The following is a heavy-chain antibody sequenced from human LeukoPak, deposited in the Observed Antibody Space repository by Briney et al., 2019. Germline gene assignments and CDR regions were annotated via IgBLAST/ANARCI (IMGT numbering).Heavy chain of an antibody. D-gene: IGHD6-13*01. CDR2: IYHSGST. Sequence: SETLSLTCTVSGGSIGSYYWSWIRQPPGKGLEWIGSIYHSGSTYYNPSLKSRVTISVDTSKNQFSLKLSSVTAADTAVYYCASLYSSSWFDYWGQGTLVTVSS. CDR3: ASLYSSSWFDY. J-gene: IGHJ4*02. V-gene: IGHV4-39*07. CDR1: GGSIGSYY.